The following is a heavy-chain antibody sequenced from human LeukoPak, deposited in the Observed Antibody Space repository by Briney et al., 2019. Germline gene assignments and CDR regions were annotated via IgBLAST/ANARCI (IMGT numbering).Heavy chain of an antibody. V-gene: IGHV4-61*02. CDR2: IYTSGST. CDR3: AREGRGTMVRGVIGLGDAFDI. J-gene: IGHJ3*02. Sequence: SETLSLTCTVSGGSISSGSYYWSWIRQPAGKGLEWIGRIYTSGSTNYNPSLKSRVTISVDTSKNQFSLKLSSVTAADTAVYYCAREGRGTMVRGVIGLGDAFDIWGQGTMVTVSS. CDR1: GGSISSGSYY. D-gene: IGHD3-10*01.